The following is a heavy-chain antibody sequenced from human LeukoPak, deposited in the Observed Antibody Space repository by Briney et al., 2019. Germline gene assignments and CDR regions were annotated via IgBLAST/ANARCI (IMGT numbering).Heavy chain of an antibody. CDR3: ARLYSGSLDY. CDR1: AGFTFSAHT. D-gene: IGHD5-12*01. V-gene: IGHV3-21*01. CDR2: ISYINGDM. J-gene: IGHJ4*02. Sequence: PGGSLRLSCAASAGFTFSAHTMNWVRQAPGKGLEWVSSISYINGDMYYADSVKGRFTISRDNAKNSLYLQMNSPRAEDTAVYYCARLYSGSLDYWGQGTLVTVSS.